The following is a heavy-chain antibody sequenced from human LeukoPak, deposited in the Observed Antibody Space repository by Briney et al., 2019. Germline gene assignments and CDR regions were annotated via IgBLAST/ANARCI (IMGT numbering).Heavy chain of an antibody. V-gene: IGHV3-74*01. CDR2: VNSDGSST. CDR3: ARDYDFWSGSNWFDP. J-gene: IGHJ5*02. Sequence: GGSLRLSCAASAFTFSSYWMHWVRHAPGKGLVWVSRVNSDGSSTSYADSVKARFTISRDNAKNTLYLQMNSLRAEDTAVYYCARDYDFWSGSNWFDPWGQGTLVTVSS. D-gene: IGHD3-3*01. CDR1: AFTFSSYW.